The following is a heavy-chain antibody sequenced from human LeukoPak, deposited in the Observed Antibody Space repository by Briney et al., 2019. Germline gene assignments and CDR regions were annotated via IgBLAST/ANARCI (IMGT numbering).Heavy chain of an antibody. CDR1: GGSFSDYF. CDR3: ARGGDSYYYDSSGYYPFDY. CDR2: ITPTGGT. J-gene: IGHJ4*02. Sequence: PSETLSLTCAVYGGSFSDYFWSWIRQPPGKGLEWIGEITPTGGTNYNPSLKSRVTISVDTSKNQFSLKLSSVTAADTAVYYCARGGDSYYYDSSGYYPFDYWGQGTLVTVSS. D-gene: IGHD3-22*01. V-gene: IGHV4-34*01.